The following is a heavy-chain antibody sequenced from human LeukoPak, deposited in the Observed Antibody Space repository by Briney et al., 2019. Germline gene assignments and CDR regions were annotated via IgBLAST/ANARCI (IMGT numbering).Heavy chain of an antibody. J-gene: IGHJ4*02. CDR3: ARDNVDGSGSYYPKPFDY. CDR1: GGTFSSYA. D-gene: IGHD3-10*01. Sequence: SVKVSCKASGGTFSSYAISWVRQAPGQGLEWMGGIIPIFGTANYAQKFQGRVTITADESTGTAYMELSSLRSEDTAVYYCARDNVDGSGSYYPKPFDYWGQGTLVTVSS. V-gene: IGHV1-69*01. CDR2: IIPIFGTA.